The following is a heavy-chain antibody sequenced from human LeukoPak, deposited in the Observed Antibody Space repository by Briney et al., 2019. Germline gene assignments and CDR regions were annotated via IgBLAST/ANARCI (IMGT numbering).Heavy chain of an antibody. V-gene: IGHV3-9*01. CDR2: ISWNSGSI. Sequence: PGRSLRLSCAASGFTFDDYAMHWVRQAPGKGLEWVSGISWNSGSIGYADSVKGRFTISSDNARNSLYLQMNSLRAEDTALYYCAKDPTGYSSSWYGGGYFDYWGQGTLVTVSS. D-gene: IGHD6-13*01. J-gene: IGHJ4*02. CDR3: AKDPTGYSSSWYGGGYFDY. CDR1: GFTFDDYA.